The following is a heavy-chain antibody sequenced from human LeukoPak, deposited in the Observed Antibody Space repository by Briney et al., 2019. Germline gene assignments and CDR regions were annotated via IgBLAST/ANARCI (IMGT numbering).Heavy chain of an antibody. J-gene: IGHJ4*02. Sequence: PGGSLRLSCAASGFTFDDYAMHWVRQAPGKGLEWVAFIPYDGSNKYYADSLKGRFTISRDNSKNTLYLQMNSLRAEDTAIYYCAKDICGGDCYPHGGYWGQGTLVTVSS. CDR2: IPYDGSNK. CDR1: GFTFDDYA. D-gene: IGHD2-21*01. V-gene: IGHV3-30*02. CDR3: AKDICGGDCYPHGGY.